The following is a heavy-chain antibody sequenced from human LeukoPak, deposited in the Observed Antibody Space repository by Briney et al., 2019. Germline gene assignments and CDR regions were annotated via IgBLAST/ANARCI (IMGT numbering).Heavy chain of an antibody. V-gene: IGHV3-30*03. D-gene: IGHD3-22*01. CDR3: ARGVGYYDSSGTIDY. J-gene: IGHJ4*02. Sequence: GGSLRLSCAASGFTFSSSGMHWVRQAPGKGLEWVAVISYDGSNKYYADSVKARFTFSRDNSKNTLYLQMNSLRAEDTAVYYCARGVGYYDSSGTIDYWGQGTLVTVSS. CDR1: GFTFSSSG. CDR2: ISYDGSNK.